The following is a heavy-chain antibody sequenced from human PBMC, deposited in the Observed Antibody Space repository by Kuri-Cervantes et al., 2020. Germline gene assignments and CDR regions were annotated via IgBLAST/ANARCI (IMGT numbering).Heavy chain of an antibody. J-gene: IGHJ3*02. D-gene: IGHD3-16*01. V-gene: IGHV1-8*01. CDR1: GYTFTSYD. CDR3: ASHPMITFGGDRDDAFDI. Sequence: ASVKVSCKASGYTFTSYDINWVRQATGQGLEWMGWMNPNSGNTGYAQKFQGRVTMTRNTSISTAYMELSSLRSEDTAVYYCASHPMITFGGDRDDAFDIWGQRTMVTVSS. CDR2: MNPNSGNT.